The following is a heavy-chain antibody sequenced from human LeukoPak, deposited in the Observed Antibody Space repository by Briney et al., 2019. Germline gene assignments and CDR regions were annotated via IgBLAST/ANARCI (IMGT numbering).Heavy chain of an antibody. J-gene: IGHJ4*02. Sequence: GSVKVSCKACGYTFTSYAMHWVRQAPGQRLEWMEWINAGNGNTKYSQKFQGRVTITRDTSASRAYMELSSLRSEDTAVCYCASNYYGSGPFDYWGQGTLVTVSS. CDR2: INAGNGNT. D-gene: IGHD3-10*01. CDR3: ASNYYGSGPFDY. CDR1: GYTFTSYA. V-gene: IGHV1-3*01.